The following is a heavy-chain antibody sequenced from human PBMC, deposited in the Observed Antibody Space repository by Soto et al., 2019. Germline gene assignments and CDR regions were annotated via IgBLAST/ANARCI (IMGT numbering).Heavy chain of an antibody. J-gene: IGHJ4*02. D-gene: IGHD2-21*02. CDR3: ARVFPSYCGGDCSYFDS. V-gene: IGHV4-59*02. CDR2: IFYSGST. Sequence: SETLSLTCTVSGGSVNSYYWSWIRQPPGKGLEWIGYIFYSGSTKSNPSLKSRVTMSVDMSKNQFSLRLTSVTAADTAVYYCARVFPSYCGGDCSYFDSWGQGTLVTVS. CDR1: GGSVNSYY.